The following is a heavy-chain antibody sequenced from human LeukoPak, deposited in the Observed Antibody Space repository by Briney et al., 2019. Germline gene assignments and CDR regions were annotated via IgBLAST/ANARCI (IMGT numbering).Heavy chain of an antibody. Sequence: GGSLRLSCAVSGFTFSSYSMNWVRQAPGKGLEWVSSISSSSSYIYYADSVKGRFTISRDNAKNSLYLQMNSLRAEDTAVYYCARAGSSGYYYTQYYFDYWGQGTLVTVSS. CDR1: GFTFSSYS. CDR3: ARAGSSGYYYTQYYFDY. V-gene: IGHV3-21*01. J-gene: IGHJ4*02. CDR2: ISSSSSYI. D-gene: IGHD3-22*01.